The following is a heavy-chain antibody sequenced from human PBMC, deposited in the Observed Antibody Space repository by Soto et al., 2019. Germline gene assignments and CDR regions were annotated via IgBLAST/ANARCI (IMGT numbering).Heavy chain of an antibody. CDR3: ARERNMYGMDV. J-gene: IGHJ6*02. CDR1: GYTFTSYA. V-gene: IGHV1-3*01. CDR2: INAGNGNT. D-gene: IGHD1-1*01. Sequence: ASVKVSCKASGYTFTSYAMHWVRQAPGQRLEWMGWINAGNGNTKYSQKFQGRVTMTRNTSISTAYMELSSLRSEDTAVYYCARERNMYGMDVWGQGTTVTVSS.